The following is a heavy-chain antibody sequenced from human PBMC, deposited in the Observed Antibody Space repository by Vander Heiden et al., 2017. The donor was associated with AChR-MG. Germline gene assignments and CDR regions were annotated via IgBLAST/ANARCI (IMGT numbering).Heavy chain of an antibody. CDR2: INPNSGGT. CDR3: ARGRGHIVVVPAAIEAFDI. Sequence: QVQLVQSGAEVKKPGASVKVSCKASGYTFTGYYMHWVRQAPGQGLEWMGWINPNSGGTNYAQKFQGRVTMTRDTSISTAYMELSRLRSDDTAVYYCARGRGHIVVVPAAIEAFDIWGQGTMVTVSS. J-gene: IGHJ3*02. CDR1: GYTFTGYY. D-gene: IGHD2-2*02. V-gene: IGHV1-2*02.